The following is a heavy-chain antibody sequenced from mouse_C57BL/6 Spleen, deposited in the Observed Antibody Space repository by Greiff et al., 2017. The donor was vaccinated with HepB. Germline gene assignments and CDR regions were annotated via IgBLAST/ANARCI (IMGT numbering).Heavy chain of an antibody. J-gene: IGHJ1*03. V-gene: IGHV3-6*01. CDR1: GYSITSGYY. D-gene: IGHD1-1*01. CDR3: ARVLLRYPWYFDV. CDR2: ISYDGSN. Sequence: EVKLVESGPGLVKPSQSLSLTCSVTGYSITSGYYWNWIRQFPGNKLEWMGYISYDGSNNYNPSLKNRISITRDTSKNQFFLKLNSVTTEDTATYYCARVLLRYPWYFDVWGTGTTVTVSS.